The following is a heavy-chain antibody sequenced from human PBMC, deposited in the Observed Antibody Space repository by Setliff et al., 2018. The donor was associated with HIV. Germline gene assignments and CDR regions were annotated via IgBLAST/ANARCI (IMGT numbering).Heavy chain of an antibody. D-gene: IGHD6-13*01. J-gene: IGHJ4*02. Sequence: GGSLRLSCAASGFTFSSYSMNWVRQAPGKGLEWVSAISSGGEIMFYADSVKGRFTISRDNSKNTLYLQMISLRADDTAVYYCAKFAPGGHPEIASEGISHFDSWGQGTLVTVSS. V-gene: IGHV3-23*01. CDR3: AKFAPGGHPEIASEGISHFDS. CDR1: GFTFSSYS. CDR2: ISSGGEIM.